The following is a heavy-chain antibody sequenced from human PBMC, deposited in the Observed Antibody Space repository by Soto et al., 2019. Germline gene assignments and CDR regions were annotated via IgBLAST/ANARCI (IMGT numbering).Heavy chain of an antibody. CDR2: INQDGSEK. D-gene: IGHD4-4*01. V-gene: IGHV3-7*01. CDR1: GFTSSGYW. Sequence: GGSLRLSCGVSGFTSSGYWMTWVRQAPGKGLEWVANINQDGSEKYYVDSGKGRFTISRDNAKNSLYLQMNSLRAEDTAIYYCARDYSNPRGRFDPWGQGTPVTVSS. CDR3: ARDYSNPRGRFDP. J-gene: IGHJ5*02.